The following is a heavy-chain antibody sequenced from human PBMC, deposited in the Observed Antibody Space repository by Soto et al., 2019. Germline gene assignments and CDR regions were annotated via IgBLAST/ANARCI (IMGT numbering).Heavy chain of an antibody. CDR2: INPNSGGT. J-gene: IGHJ5*02. CDR1: GYTFTGYY. CDR3: GLVVVPAAIEIPYNWFDP. V-gene: IGHV1-2*02. D-gene: IGHD2-2*01. Sequence: GASVKVSCKASGYTFTGYYMHWVRQAPGQGLEWMGWINPNSGGTNYAQKFQGRVTMTRDTSISTAYMELSRLRSDDTAVYYCGLVVVPAAIEIPYNWFDPWGQGTLVTVSS.